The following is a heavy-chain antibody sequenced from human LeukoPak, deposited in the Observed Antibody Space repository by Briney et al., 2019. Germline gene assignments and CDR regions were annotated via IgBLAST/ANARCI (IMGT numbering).Heavy chain of an antibody. CDR2: TYYRSKWYN. Sequence: SQTLSLTCAISGDSVSSNSAAWNWIRQSPSRGLEWLGRTYYRSKWYNDYAVSVKSRITINPDTSKNQFSLQLNSVTPEDTAVYYCARAGYSSGWPSDYFDYWGQGTLVTVSS. D-gene: IGHD6-19*01. CDR1: GDSVSSNSAA. V-gene: IGHV6-1*01. J-gene: IGHJ4*02. CDR3: ARAGYSSGWPSDYFDY.